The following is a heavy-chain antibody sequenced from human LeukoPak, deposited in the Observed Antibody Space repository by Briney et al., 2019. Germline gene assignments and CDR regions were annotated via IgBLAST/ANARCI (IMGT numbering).Heavy chain of an antibody. CDR1: GFTFSRYD. V-gene: IGHV3-30-3*02. J-gene: IGHJ6*03. Sequence: PGGPLTLSCAASGFTFSRYDMHWARQAPGKAPELVEVKSNDGSNKYYTDSVKGRFTLPVDNSKSTLYLQMNNLRAEDTVVYYCAKHWSYCSTTSCFFNCGYYCMDVWGKGTTVTVS. CDR2: KSNDGSNK. D-gene: IGHD2-2*01. CDR3: AKHWSYCSTTSCFFNCGYYCMDV.